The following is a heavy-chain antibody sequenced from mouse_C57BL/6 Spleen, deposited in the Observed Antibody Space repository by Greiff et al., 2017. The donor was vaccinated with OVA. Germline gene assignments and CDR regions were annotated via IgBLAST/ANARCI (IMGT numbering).Heavy chain of an antibody. CDR1: GYTFTSYW. CDR2: INPSNGGT. V-gene: IGHV1-53*01. Sequence: QVHVKQPGTELVKPGASVKLSCKASGYTFTSYWMHWVKQRPGQGLEWIGNINPSNGGTNYNEKFKSKATLTVDKSSSTAYMQLSSLTSEDSAVYYCARDYYGRPWFAYWGQGTLVTVSA. D-gene: IGHD1-1*01. J-gene: IGHJ3*01. CDR3: ARDYYGRPWFAY.